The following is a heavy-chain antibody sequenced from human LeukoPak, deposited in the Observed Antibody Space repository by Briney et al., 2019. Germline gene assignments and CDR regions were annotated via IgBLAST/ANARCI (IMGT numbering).Heavy chain of an antibody. D-gene: IGHD1-26*01. Sequence: GASVKVSCKASGYTFTSYGISWVRQAPGQGLEWMGWISAYNGNTNYAQKLQGRVTMTTDTSTSTAYMELRSLRSDDTAVYYCARDPSLHSGSYYSDYWGQGTLVTVSS. CDR1: GYTFTSYG. J-gene: IGHJ4*02. CDR2: ISAYNGNT. V-gene: IGHV1-18*01. CDR3: ARDPSLHSGSYYSDY.